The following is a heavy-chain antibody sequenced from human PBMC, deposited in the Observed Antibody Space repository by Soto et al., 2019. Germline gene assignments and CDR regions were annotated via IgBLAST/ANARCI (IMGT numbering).Heavy chain of an antibody. D-gene: IGHD3-16*01. J-gene: IGHJ3*02. CDR1: GFTFSSYW. Sequence: GGSLRLSCAASGFTFSSYWMHWVRQAPGKGLVWVSRINSDGSSTSYADSVKGRFTISRDNAKNTLYLQMNSLRAEDTAVYYCARDSSRAAPIWGNAFDIWGQGTMVTVSS. CDR3: ARDSSRAAPIWGNAFDI. CDR2: INSDGSST. V-gene: IGHV3-74*01.